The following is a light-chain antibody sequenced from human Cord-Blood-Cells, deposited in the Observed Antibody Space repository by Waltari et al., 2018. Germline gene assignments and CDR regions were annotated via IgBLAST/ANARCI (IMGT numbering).Light chain of an antibody. Sequence: DIQMTPSPCPLSASVGDRVTITCRASQSISSYLNWYQQKPGKAPKLLIYAASSLHSGVPPRFSGSGSGTDFTLTISSLQPEDFATYYCQQSYSTPLTFGGGTKVEIK. CDR1: QSISSY. CDR3: QQSYSTPLT. CDR2: AAS. V-gene: IGKV1-39*01. J-gene: IGKJ4*01.